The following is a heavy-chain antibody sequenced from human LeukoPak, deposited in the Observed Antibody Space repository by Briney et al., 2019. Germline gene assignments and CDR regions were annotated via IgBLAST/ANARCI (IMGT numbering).Heavy chain of an antibody. V-gene: IGHV4-59*08. CDR1: GGSIGTYH. D-gene: IGHD5-24*01. CDR3: ARHDENGYYFFDI. Sequence: SETLSLTCTVSGGSIGTYHWSWVRQPPGKGLEWIGYIFDSGSPNYRPALRSRVTISPDTSKNQLSLRLKSATAADTAIYYCARHDENGYYFFDIWGQGTLVTVSS. CDR2: IFDSGSP. J-gene: IGHJ4*02.